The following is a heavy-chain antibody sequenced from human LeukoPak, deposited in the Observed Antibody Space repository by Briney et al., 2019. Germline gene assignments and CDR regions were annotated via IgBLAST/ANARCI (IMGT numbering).Heavy chain of an antibody. Sequence: GESLKISCKGSGYSFPTYWIAWVCQMPGKGLEWMGIIYPDESNIRYSPSFQGQVTISADKSISTAYLQWSSLKASDTAMYYCARPPSRGYSSSFEYWGQGTLVTLSS. CDR3: ARPPSRGYSSSFEY. CDR2: IYPDESNI. V-gene: IGHV5-51*01. J-gene: IGHJ4*02. D-gene: IGHD2-2*03. CDR1: GYSFPTYW.